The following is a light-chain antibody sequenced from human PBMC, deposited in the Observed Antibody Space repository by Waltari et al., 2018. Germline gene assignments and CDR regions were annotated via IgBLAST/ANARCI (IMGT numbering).Light chain of an antibody. CDR2: DVS. CDR1: SSDVGDNDY. CDR3: SSYTSHTTRV. V-gene: IGLV2-14*03. J-gene: IGLJ2*01. Sequence: QAALTPPASVSASLGQSITISCPGTSSDVGDNDYVPWYHQHPGKAPKLMIFDVSNRPAGVSARFSGSRSGNTASLTISGLQAEDEADYYCSSYTSHTTRVFGGGTELTVL.